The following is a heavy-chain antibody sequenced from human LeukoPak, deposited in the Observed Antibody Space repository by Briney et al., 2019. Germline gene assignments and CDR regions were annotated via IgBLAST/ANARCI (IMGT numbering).Heavy chain of an antibody. CDR2: IYPGDSDT. V-gene: IGHV5-51*01. D-gene: IGHD6-19*01. CDR1: GYSFTSYW. Sequence: GESLKISCKGSGYSFTSYWIAWVRQMPGKGLEWMGIIYPGDSDTKYSPSFQGQVTISADKSISTAYLQWTSLKASDSAMYYCARVSGTEDYFDYWGQGTLVTVSS. J-gene: IGHJ4*02. CDR3: ARVSGTEDYFDY.